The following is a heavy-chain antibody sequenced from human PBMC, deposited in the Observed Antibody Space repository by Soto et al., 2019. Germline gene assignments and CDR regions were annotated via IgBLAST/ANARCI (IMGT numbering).Heavy chain of an antibody. Sequence: GASVKVSCKASGYTFTSYGISWVRQAPGQGLEWMGWISAYNGNTNYAQKLQGRVTMTTDTSTSTAYMELRSLRSDDTAVYYCARVEDKTGDIFCFYWGQGTLVTVSS. V-gene: IGHV1-18*01. CDR1: GYTFTSYG. CDR3: ARVEDKTGDIFCFY. D-gene: IGHD7-27*01. CDR2: ISAYNGNT. J-gene: IGHJ4*02.